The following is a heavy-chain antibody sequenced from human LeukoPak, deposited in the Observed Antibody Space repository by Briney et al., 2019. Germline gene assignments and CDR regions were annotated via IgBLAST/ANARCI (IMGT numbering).Heavy chain of an antibody. Sequence: GASVKVSCKASGYIFTSYAIHWVRQAPGQRLEWMGWINAGNGNTKYSQKFQGRVTITADESTSTAYMELISLRSEDTAVYYCATADKFSNWYVFDYWGQGTLVTVSS. CDR3: ATADKFSNWYVFDY. D-gene: IGHD6-13*01. CDR2: INAGNGNT. CDR1: GYIFTSYA. J-gene: IGHJ4*02. V-gene: IGHV1-3*01.